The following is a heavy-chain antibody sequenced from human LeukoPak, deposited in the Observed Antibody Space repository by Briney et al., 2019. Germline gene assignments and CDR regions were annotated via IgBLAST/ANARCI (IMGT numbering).Heavy chain of an antibody. D-gene: IGHD2-2*02. CDR3: ARVAGCCSSTSCYSPHADY. CDR1: GYTFTGYY. V-gene: IGHV1-2*02. CDR2: INPNSGGT. Sequence: ASVKVSCKASGYTFTGYYMHWVRQAPGQGLEWMGWINPNSGGTNYAQKFQGRVTMTRDTSISTAYMELSRLRSDDTAVYYCARVAGCCSSTSCYSPHADYWGQGTLVTVSS. J-gene: IGHJ4*02.